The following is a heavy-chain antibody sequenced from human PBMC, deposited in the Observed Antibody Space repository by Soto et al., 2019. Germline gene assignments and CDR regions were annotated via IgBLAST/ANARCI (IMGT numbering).Heavy chain of an antibody. J-gene: IGHJ4*02. CDR1: GYTFTSYA. CDR2: INTNTGNP. CDR3: ARSTTAGYSSSYYY. Sequence: GASVKVSCKASGYTFTSYAMNWVRQAPGQGLEWMGWINTNTGNPTYAQGFTGRFVFSLDTSVSTAYLQICSLKAEDTAVYYCARSTTAGYSSSYYYWGQGTLVTVSS. D-gene: IGHD6-19*01. V-gene: IGHV7-4-1*01.